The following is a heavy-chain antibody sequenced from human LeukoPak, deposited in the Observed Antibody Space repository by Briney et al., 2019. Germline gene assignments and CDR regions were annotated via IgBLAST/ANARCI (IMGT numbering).Heavy chain of an antibody. CDR3: TTLNYDFWSGSHYFYYYMDV. CDR2: IKSKPDGGTT. Sequence: GGSLRLSCAASGFTFNNAWMSWVRQAPGKGLEWVGRIKSKPDGGTTDYAAPVKGRFTVSRDDSKNMLYLQMNSLSTEDTAVYYCTTLNYDFWSGSHYFYYYMDVWGKGTTVTVSS. V-gene: IGHV3-15*01. D-gene: IGHD3-3*01. J-gene: IGHJ6*03. CDR1: GFTFNNAW.